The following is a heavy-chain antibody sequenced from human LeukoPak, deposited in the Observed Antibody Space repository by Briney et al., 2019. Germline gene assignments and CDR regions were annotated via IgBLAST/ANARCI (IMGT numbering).Heavy chain of an antibody. CDR3: AKDTAYSSGYYPLDY. V-gene: IGHV3-23*01. CDR2: ISGSGGST. Sequence: GGSLRLSCTASGFTFSSYAMSWVRQAPGKGLEWVSAISGSGGSTYYADSVKGRFTISRDNSKNTLYLQMNSLRAEDTAVYYCAKDTAYSSGYYPLDYWGQGTLVTVSS. J-gene: IGHJ4*02. D-gene: IGHD3-22*01. CDR1: GFTFSSYA.